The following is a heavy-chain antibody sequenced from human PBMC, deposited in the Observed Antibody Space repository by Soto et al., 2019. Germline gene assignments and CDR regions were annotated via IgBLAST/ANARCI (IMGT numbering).Heavy chain of an antibody. D-gene: IGHD6-19*01. CDR3: ARHTSGWHYYDY. V-gene: IGHV3-11*06. J-gene: IGHJ4*02. CDR2: ISGSSRYT. CDR1: GFNFSDHY. Sequence: GGSLRLSCAASGFNFSDHYMNWIRQAPGKGLEWVSYISGSSRYTNFADSVKGRFAISRDNAKNSLYLQMNSLRAEDTAVYYCARHTSGWHYYDYWGQGTPVTVSS.